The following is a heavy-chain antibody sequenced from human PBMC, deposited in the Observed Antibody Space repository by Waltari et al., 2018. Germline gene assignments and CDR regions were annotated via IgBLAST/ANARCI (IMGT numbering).Heavy chain of an antibody. Sequence: QVQLVESGGGVVQPGRSLRLSCAASGFPFSSYAMPWVRQAPGKGLEWVAVISYDGNNKYYADSVKGRFTISRDNSKNTLYLQMNSLRAEDTAVYYCARGPRGSSLDYWGQGTLVTVSS. CDR2: ISYDGNNK. V-gene: IGHV3-30-3*01. CDR3: ARGPRGSSLDY. CDR1: GFPFSSYA. J-gene: IGHJ4*02. D-gene: IGHD6-13*01.